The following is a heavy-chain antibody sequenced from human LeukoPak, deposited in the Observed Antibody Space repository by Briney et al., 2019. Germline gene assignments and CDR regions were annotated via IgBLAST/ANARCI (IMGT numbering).Heavy chain of an antibody. CDR1: GGTFSSYA. Sequence: ASVKVSCTASGGTFSSYAISWVRQAPGQGLEWMGGIITIFGTAKYAQKFQGRVTTTTDESTSTAYTELSSLRSEDTAVYYCARDETVSGDIVVVPAALWGQGTLVTVSS. D-gene: IGHD2-2*01. CDR2: IITIFGTA. J-gene: IGHJ4*02. CDR3: ARDETVSGDIVVVPAAL. V-gene: IGHV1-69*05.